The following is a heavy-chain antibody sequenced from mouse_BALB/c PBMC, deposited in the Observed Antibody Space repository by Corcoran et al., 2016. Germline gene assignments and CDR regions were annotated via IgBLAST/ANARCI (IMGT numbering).Heavy chain of an antibody. CDR3: ARAYYYGSSLYSMDY. D-gene: IGHD1-1*01. V-gene: IGHV1S136*01. Sequence: EVQLQQSGPELVQPGASVKMSCKASGYTFNSYVMHWVKQKPGQGLEWIGYINPYNDGTKYNEKFKGKATLTSDKSSSTAYMELSSLTSEDSAVYYCARAYYYGSSLYSMDYWGQGTSVTVSS. CDR1: GYTFNSYV. CDR2: INPYNDGT. J-gene: IGHJ4*01.